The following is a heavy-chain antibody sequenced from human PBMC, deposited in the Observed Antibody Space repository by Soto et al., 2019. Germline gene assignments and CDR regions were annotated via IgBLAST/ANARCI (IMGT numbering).Heavy chain of an antibody. CDR3: ARDGMTTGDT. J-gene: IGHJ4*02. V-gene: IGHV4-4*07. D-gene: IGHD2-21*02. Sequence: PSETLSLTCIVSGVSVTSYTWSWVRQPANKGLEWIGRVFSSVSATYNPSRKSRVSISMDTAENRISLKLDSVTAADAGVYFCARDGMTTGDTWGPGTLVTVSS. CDR1: GVSVTSYT. CDR2: VFSSVSA.